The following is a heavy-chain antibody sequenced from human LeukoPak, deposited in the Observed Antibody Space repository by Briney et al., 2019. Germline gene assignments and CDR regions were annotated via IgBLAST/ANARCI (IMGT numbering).Heavy chain of an antibody. V-gene: IGHV4-38-2*02. J-gene: IGHJ6*03. CDR1: GDSISVGYY. Sequence: PSETLSLSCSVSGDSISVGYYWAWIRQTPGKGLEWIGSIYHSGSTYDNPSLKSRVTITVDSSKNQFSLILNSVTAADTAVYYCARAGITMVRGVTGAGYYYMDVWGKGTTVTISS. CDR3: ARAGITMVRGVTGAGYYYMDV. D-gene: IGHD3-10*01. CDR2: IYHSGST.